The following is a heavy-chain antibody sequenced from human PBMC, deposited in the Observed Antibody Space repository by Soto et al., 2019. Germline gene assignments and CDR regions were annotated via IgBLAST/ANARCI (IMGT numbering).Heavy chain of an antibody. CDR2: IYHSGST. CDR1: GDSISSNGYS. CDR3: ARLFIGCFGADRDLHYFHTRGSSDL. Sequence: TLSLTSAVHGDSISSNGYSWAFICQTPKKGLEWIGYIYHSGSTYYNPSLKSRVTISVDRSKNQFSLKLSSVTAADTAVYYCARLFIGCFGADRDLHYFHTRGSSDL. V-gene: IGHV4-30-2*01. D-gene: IGHD3-10*01. J-gene: IGHJ2*01.